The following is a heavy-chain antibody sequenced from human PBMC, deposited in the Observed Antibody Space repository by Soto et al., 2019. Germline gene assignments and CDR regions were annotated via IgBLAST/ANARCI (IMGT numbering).Heavy chain of an antibody. D-gene: IGHD3-3*01. V-gene: IGHV1-69*01. CDR2: IIPIFGTS. J-gene: IGHJ5*02. CDR3: VRGKMRGSITILRDNWFVH. Sequence: QVQLVQSGAEVKKPGSSVKVSCKVSGGTLNNHAINWVRQAPGQGLEWMGGIIPIFGTSNYAQKFQGRVTMTANESTISPNMERSSLRAEDTAVYYCVRGKMRGSITILRDNWFVHWGQGTLVTVSS. CDR1: GGTLNNHA.